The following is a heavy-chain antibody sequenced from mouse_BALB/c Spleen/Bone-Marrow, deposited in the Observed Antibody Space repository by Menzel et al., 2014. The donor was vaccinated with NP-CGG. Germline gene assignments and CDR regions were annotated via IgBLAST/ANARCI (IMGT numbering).Heavy chain of an antibody. J-gene: IGHJ3*01. V-gene: IGHV14-3*02. D-gene: IGHD1-1*01. Sequence: EVQVVESGAELVKPGASVKLSCTASGFNIKDTYMHWVKQRPEQGLEWIGRIDPANGNTKYDPKFQGKATITADTSFNTAYLQLSSLTSEDTAVYYCAFYYYGSSLFAYWGQGTLVTVSA. CDR3: AFYYYGSSLFAY. CDR1: GFNIKDTY. CDR2: IDPANGNT.